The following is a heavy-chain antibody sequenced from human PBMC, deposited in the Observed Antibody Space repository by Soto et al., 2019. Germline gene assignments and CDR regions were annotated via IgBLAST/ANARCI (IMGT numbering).Heavy chain of an antibody. CDR1: GFTFSSYA. D-gene: IGHD3-3*01. CDR2: ISGSGGST. V-gene: IGHV3-23*01. Sequence: GGSLRLSCAASGFTFSSYAMSWVRQAPGKGLEWVSAISGSGGSTYYADSVKGRFTISRDNSKNTLYLQMNSLRAEDTAVYYCAKSLGAYDFWSGYYTDRGDYFDYWGQGTLVTVSS. J-gene: IGHJ4*02. CDR3: AKSLGAYDFWSGYYTDRGDYFDY.